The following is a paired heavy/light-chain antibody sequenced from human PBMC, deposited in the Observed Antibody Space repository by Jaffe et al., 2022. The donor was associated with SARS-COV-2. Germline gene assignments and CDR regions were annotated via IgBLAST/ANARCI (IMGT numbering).Light chain of an antibody. V-gene: IGLV2-8*01. Sequence: QSALTQPPSASGSPGQSVTISCIGTSSDVGAYNYVSWYQQHPGKAPKLMIYEVNKRPSGVPDRFSGSKSGNTASLTVSGLQAEDEADYYCSSYADTNNWVFGGGTKLTVL. CDR3: SSYADTNNWV. CDR1: SSDVGAYNY. J-gene: IGLJ3*02. CDR2: EVN.
Heavy chain of an antibody. CDR1: GFTFTYYG. D-gene: IGHD2-8*01. V-gene: IGHV3-30*18. CDR3: AKRGFCVNGGCYSHHFDY. CDR2: ISSDGSNK. Sequence: QVQLVESGGGVVQPGMSLRLSCEASGFTFTYYGMHWVRQAPGKGPEWVAVISSDGSNKYYADSVKGRFTISRDNSKNTVYLQMNSLRAEDTAVYYCAKRGFCVNGGCYSHHFDYWGQGTLVTVSS. J-gene: IGHJ4*02.